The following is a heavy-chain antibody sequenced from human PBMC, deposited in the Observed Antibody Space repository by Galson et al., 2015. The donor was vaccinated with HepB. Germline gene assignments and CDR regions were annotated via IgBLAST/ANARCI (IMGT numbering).Heavy chain of an antibody. CDR1: GDSVSSHSAA. D-gene: IGHD3-10*01. Sequence: CAISGDSVSSHSAAWNWIRQSPSRGLEWLGRTYYRSKWYNDYAVSVKSRITINPDTSKNQFSLQLNSVTPEDTAVYYCARGNNYYGSGSYYNEYLNWFDPWGQGTLVTVSS. CDR3: ARGNNYYGSGSYYNEYLNWFDP. J-gene: IGHJ5*02. CDR2: TYYRSKWYN. V-gene: IGHV6-1*01.